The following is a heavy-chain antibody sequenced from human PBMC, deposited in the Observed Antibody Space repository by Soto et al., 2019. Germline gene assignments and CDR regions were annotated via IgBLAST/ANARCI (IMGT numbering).Heavy chain of an antibody. Sequence: SVKVSCKTSGDTFSNYPISWVRQAPGQGLEWMGGIIPIFATANYAQKFQGRVTITADEAANTAYMELSSLRSDDTAVYECARTNXXASQDCSGYLLTYTHWGMDGWCQATTVTVSS. D-gene: IGHD7-27*01. J-gene: IGHJ6*02. CDR1: GDTFSNYP. CDR3: ARTNXXASQDCSGYLLTYTHWGMDG. V-gene: IGHV1-69*13. CDR2: IIPIFATA.